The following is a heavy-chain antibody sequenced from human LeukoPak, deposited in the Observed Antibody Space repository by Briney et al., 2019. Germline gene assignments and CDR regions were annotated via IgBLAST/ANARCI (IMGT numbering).Heavy chain of an antibody. V-gene: IGHV3-7*04. CDR3: VRPNNRVFDM. CDR2: IGEDGRER. J-gene: IGHJ3*02. D-gene: IGHD1/OR15-1a*01. CDR1: RFIFIRHW. Sequence: GGSLTLSCVGSRFIFIRHWLTWVRQAPGKGLEWVANIGEDGRERYYVGSVKGRFTVSRDNTKSSLYLQMNSLRAEDTAVYYCVRPNNRVFDMWGQGTVVTVSS.